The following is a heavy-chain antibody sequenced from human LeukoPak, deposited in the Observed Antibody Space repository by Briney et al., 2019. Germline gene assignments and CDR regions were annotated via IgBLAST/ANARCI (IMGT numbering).Heavy chain of an antibody. J-gene: IGHJ4*02. V-gene: IGHV3-48*02. D-gene: IGHD3-9*01. CDR3: ATGQRYAFDY. Sequence: GGSLRLSCATSGFSFTDYPMNWGRQATGKGLEGISNIRTTAEGAKYAYYADSVKGRVTISRDDGKNTLYLHMNSLRDDDTAVYYCATGQRYAFDYWGQGILVTVSS. CDR1: GFSFTDYP. CDR2: IRTTAEGAKYA.